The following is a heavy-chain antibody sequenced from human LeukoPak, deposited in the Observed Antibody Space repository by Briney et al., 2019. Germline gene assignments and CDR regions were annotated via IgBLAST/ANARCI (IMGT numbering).Heavy chain of an antibody. CDR2: ISAYNGNT. J-gene: IGHJ4*02. Sequence: GASVKVCCTASGYTFTSYGISWVRQAPGQGLEWMGWISAYNGNTNYAQKLQGRVTMTTDTSTSTAYMELRSLRSDDTAVYYCARVLLVRGCFDYWGQGTLVTVSS. CDR1: GYTFTSYG. CDR3: ARVLLVRGCFDY. V-gene: IGHV1-18*04. D-gene: IGHD3-10*01.